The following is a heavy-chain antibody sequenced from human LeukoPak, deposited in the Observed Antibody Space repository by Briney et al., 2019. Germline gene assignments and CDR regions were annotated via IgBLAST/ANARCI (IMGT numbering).Heavy chain of an antibody. D-gene: IGHD3-22*01. V-gene: IGHV3-7*03. J-gene: IGHJ4*02. Sequence: GGSLRLSCAASGFMFSSNWMSWVRQAPGKGLEWVANIKEDGSKKNYVDSVKGRFTISRDNAKNSLYLQMTSLRAEDTAMYYCATPLDYRDSSGFHQGGDWGQGTLVTVSS. CDR1: GFMFSSNW. CDR3: ATPLDYRDSSGFHQGGD. CDR2: IKEDGSKK.